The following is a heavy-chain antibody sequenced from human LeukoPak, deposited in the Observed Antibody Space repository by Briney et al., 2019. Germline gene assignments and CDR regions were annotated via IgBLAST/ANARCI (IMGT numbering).Heavy chain of an antibody. CDR2: IVGSGGTT. D-gene: IGHD6-13*01. CDR1: GFTFSSYA. CDR3: AKGSNTWGYYFDY. Sequence: PGGSLRLSCAASGFTFSSYAMSWVRQAPGKGLEWVSSIVGSGGTTYYADSVKGRFTVSGDNSKNTLYLQMNSLRPEDTAVYYCAKGSNTWGYYFDYLGQGTLVTVSS. J-gene: IGHJ4*02. V-gene: IGHV3-23*01.